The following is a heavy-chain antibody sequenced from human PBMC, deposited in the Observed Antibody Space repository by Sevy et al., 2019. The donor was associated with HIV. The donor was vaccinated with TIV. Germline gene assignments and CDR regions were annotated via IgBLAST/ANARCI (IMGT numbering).Heavy chain of an antibody. V-gene: IGHV3-48*01. CDR2: ISSSSSNI. CDR1: GFTFSSYD. Sequence: GGSLRLSCAASGFTFSSYDMNWVRQAPGKGLEWVSYISSSSSNIYYADSVKGRFTISRDNAKNSLYVQMNSLRAEDTAVYYCAREGGYSDQGMDVWGPGTTVTVSS. CDR3: AREGGYSDQGMDV. J-gene: IGHJ6*02. D-gene: IGHD5-12*01.